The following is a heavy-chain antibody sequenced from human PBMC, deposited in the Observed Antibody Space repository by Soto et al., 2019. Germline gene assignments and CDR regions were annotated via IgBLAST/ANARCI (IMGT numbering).Heavy chain of an antibody. CDR2: IYYSGST. D-gene: IGHD3-16*01. Sequence: SETLSLTCTVSGGSISSSSYYWGWIRQPPGKGLEWIGSIYYSGSTYYNPSLKSRVTISVDTSKNQFSLKLSSVTAADTAVYYCAGGEAGGAFDIWGQGTMVTVS. CDR3: AGGEAGGAFDI. CDR1: GGSISSSSYY. J-gene: IGHJ3*02. V-gene: IGHV4-39*01.